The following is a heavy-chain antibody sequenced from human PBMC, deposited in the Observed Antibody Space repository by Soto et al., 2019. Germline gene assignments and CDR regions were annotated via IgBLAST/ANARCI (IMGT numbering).Heavy chain of an antibody. CDR3: ARDDWNYPLDY. V-gene: IGHV3-33*01. D-gene: IGHD1-7*01. CDR1: GFTFSSYG. CDR2: IWYDGSNK. Sequence: QVQLVESGGGVVQPGRSLRLSCAASGFTFSSYGMHWVRQAPGKGLEWVAVIWYDGSNKYYADSVKGRFTISRDNSKNTLYLQMNSLRAEDTAVYYCARDDWNYPLDYWGQGTLFTVSS. J-gene: IGHJ4*02.